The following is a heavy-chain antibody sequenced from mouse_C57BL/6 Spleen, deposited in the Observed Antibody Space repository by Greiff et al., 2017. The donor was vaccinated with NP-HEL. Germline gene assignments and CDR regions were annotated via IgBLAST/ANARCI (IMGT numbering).Heavy chain of an antibody. J-gene: IGHJ3*01. V-gene: IGHV1-54*01. CDR1: GYAFTNYL. CDR3: ARGMVTTGAWFAY. CDR2: INPGSGGT. Sequence: QVQLQQSGAELVRPGTSVKVSCKASGYAFTNYLIEWVKQRPGQGLEWIGVINPGSGGTNYNEKFKGKATLTADKSSSTAYMQLSGLTSEDSAVYFCARGMVTTGAWFAYWGQGTLVTVSA. D-gene: IGHD2-2*01.